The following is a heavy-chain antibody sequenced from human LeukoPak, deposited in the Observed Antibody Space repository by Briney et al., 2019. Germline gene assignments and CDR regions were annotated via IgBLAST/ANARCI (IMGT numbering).Heavy chain of an antibody. Sequence: ASVKVSCKASGGTFSSYAISWVRQAPGQGLEWMGRIIPILGIANYAQKFQDRVTITADKSTSTAYMELSSLRSEDTAVYYCARGGETDTRGIDYWGQGTLVTVSS. CDR1: GGTFSSYA. CDR3: ARGGETDTRGIDY. CDR2: IIPILGIA. V-gene: IGHV1-69*04. D-gene: IGHD3-16*01. J-gene: IGHJ4*02.